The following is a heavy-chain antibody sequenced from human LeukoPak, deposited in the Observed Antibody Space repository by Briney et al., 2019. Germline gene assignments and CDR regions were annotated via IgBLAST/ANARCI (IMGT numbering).Heavy chain of an antibody. J-gene: IGHJ4*02. Sequence: SETLSLTCTVSGGSISSYYWSLIRQPPGKGLEWIGYIYYSGSTNYNPSLKSRVTISVDTSKNQFSLKLSSVTAADTAVYYCARGLGRLADIDYWGQGTLVTVSS. CDR3: ARGLGRLADIDY. D-gene: IGHD6-19*01. CDR2: IYYSGST. V-gene: IGHV4-59*01. CDR1: GGSISSYY.